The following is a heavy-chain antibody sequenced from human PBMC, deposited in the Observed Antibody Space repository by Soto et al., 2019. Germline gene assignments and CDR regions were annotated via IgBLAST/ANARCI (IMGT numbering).Heavy chain of an antibody. Sequence: SETLSLTCSVPGDYIPVGGYYWTWIRQRPGKGLEWMGYIYYTVKTYYNPSLESRLTISVDRSKTQFSLRLTSVTAADTAVYFCGRDLTSNANCIDPWGQGTLVTVSS. V-gene: IGHV4-30-4*02. CDR1: GDYIPVGGYY. J-gene: IGHJ5*02. CDR2: IYYTVKT. CDR3: GRDLTSNANCIDP. D-gene: IGHD2-2*01.